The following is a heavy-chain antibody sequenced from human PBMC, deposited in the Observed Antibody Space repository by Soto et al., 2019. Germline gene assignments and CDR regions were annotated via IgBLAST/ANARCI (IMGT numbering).Heavy chain of an antibody. CDR2: IWYDGSNK. D-gene: IGHD2-21*02. CDR3: ARDFMTADPYYYYGMDV. J-gene: IGHJ6*02. Sequence: GGSLRLSCAASGFTFSSHGMHWFRQAPGKGLEWVAVIWYDGSNKYYADSVKGRFTISRDNSKNTLYLQMNSLRAEDTAVYYCARDFMTADPYYYYGMDVWGQGTTVTVSS. CDR1: GFTFSSHG. V-gene: IGHV3-33*01.